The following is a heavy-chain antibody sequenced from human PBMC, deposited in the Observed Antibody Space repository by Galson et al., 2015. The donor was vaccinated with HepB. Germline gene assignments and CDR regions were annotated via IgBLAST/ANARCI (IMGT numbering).Heavy chain of an antibody. CDR2: ISSNGGST. CDR3: VKGYRDYHLGY. CDR1: GFTFSSYA. J-gene: IGHJ4*02. Sequence: SLRLSCAASGFTFSSYAMHWVRQAPGKGLEYVSAISSNGGSTYYADSVKGRFTISRDNSKNTLYLQMSSLRAEDTAVYYCVKGYRDYHLGYWGQGTLVTVSS. D-gene: IGHD4-11*01. V-gene: IGHV3-64D*08.